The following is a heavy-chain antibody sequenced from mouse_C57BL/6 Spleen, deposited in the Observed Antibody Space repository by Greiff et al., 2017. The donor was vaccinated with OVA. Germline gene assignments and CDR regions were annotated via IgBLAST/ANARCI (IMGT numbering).Heavy chain of an antibody. V-gene: IGHV1-50*01. Sequence: VQLQQPGAELVKPGASVKLSCKASGYTFTSYWMQWVQQRPGPGLEWIGEIDPSDSYTNYNQKFKGKATLTVDTSSSTAYMQLSSLTSEDSAVYYCARESFMDYWGQGTSVTVSS. J-gene: IGHJ4*01. CDR3: ARESFMDY. CDR2: IDPSDSYT. CDR1: GYTFTSYW.